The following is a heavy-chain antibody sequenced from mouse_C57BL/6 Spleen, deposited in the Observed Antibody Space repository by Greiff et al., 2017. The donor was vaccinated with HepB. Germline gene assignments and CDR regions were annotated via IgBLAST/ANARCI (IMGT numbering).Heavy chain of an antibody. CDR1: GYTFTDYE. Sequence: EVQGVESGAELVRPGASVTLSCKASGYTFTDYEMHWVKQRTEQGLEWIGRIDPEDGETKYAPKFQGKATITADTSSNTAYLQLSSLTSEDTAVYYCARYPTTVVALDYWGQGTTLTVSS. J-gene: IGHJ2*01. D-gene: IGHD1-1*01. CDR2: IDPEDGET. CDR3: ARYPTTVVALDY. V-gene: IGHV14-2*01.